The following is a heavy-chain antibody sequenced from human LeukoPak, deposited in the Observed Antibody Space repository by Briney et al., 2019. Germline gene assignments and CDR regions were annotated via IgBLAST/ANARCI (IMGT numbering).Heavy chain of an antibody. V-gene: IGHV4-59*08. CDR1: GASISGSY. J-gene: IGHJ4*02. CDR2: ISDSGNT. Sequence: SETLSLTCSVSGASISGSYWTWIRQPPGKGLEWIGYISDSGNTNYRPSLRGRVILSADTSKNQFFLKLSSVTAADTAVYYCARLSGIRYFDYWGQGTLVTVSS. D-gene: IGHD3-10*01. CDR3: ARLSGIRYFDY.